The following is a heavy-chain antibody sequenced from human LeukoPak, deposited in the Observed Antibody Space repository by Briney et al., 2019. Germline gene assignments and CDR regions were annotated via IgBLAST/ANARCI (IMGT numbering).Heavy chain of an antibody. CDR2: IYPGDSDT. Sequence: GESLKISCKGSGYSFTSYWIGWVRQMPGKGLEWMGIIYPGDSDTRYSPSFQGQVTISADKSISTAYLQWSSLKASDTAMYYCARGGVGATTIHRFDPWGQGTLVTVSS. V-gene: IGHV5-51*01. J-gene: IGHJ5*02. CDR1: GYSFTSYW. D-gene: IGHD1-26*01. CDR3: ARGGVGATTIHRFDP.